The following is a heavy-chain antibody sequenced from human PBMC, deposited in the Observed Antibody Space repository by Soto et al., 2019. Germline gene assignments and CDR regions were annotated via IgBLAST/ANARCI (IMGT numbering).Heavy chain of an antibody. V-gene: IGHV4-4*02. Sequence: TLSLTCTASSGSFGSGIWWSWVRQPPGKGLEWIGELYHTGNTNYNPSLKSRLTMSVDESKNQFSLSLSSVTAADTAVYYCAGAGRLSPSDFWGRGTLVTVSS. CDR3: AGAGRLSPSDF. CDR2: LYHTGNT. J-gene: IGHJ4*02. CDR1: SGSFGSGIW. D-gene: IGHD6-6*01.